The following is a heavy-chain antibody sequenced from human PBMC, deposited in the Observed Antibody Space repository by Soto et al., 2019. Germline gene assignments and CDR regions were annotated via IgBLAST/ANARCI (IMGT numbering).Heavy chain of an antibody. D-gene: IGHD3-16*01. V-gene: IGHV3-30*19. Sequence: QAHLVESGGGVLQPGTSLRVSCVGSGFTFRSYVIHWVRQAPGKGLEWVALTSYDGSDKYYGDSVRGRFTISRDNSRNTVDLQMDNLRLEDTALYYCARWGTTGGLDVWGQGTLVSV. CDR1: GFTFRSYV. CDR2: TSYDGSDK. CDR3: ARWGTTGGLDV. J-gene: IGHJ1*01.